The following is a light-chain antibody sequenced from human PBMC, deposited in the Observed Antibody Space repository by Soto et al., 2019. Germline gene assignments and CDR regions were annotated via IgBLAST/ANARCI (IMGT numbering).Light chain of an antibody. V-gene: IGKV3-20*01. Sequence: EIVLTQSPGTLSLSPGERAILSCRASQSVGSSYLAWYQQKPGQAPRLLIYGASSRATGIPDRFSGSGSGRDFILTISSREHDDFAVYYCWQYCDSPRRTFGQGTKVEIK. CDR3: WQYCDSPRRT. CDR1: QSVGSSY. J-gene: IGKJ1*01. CDR2: GAS.